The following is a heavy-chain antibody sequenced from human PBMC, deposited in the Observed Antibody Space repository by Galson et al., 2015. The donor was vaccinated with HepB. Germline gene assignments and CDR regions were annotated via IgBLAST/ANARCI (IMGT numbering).Heavy chain of an antibody. CDR2: IRSKANSYAT. CDR3: TRRLVGAPGNWFDP. J-gene: IGHJ5*02. V-gene: IGHV3-73*01. Sequence: SLRLSCAASGFTFSGSAMHWVRQASGKGLEWVGRIRSKANSYATAYAASVKGRFTISRDDSKNTAYLQMNSLKTEDTAVYYCTRRLVGAPGNWFDPWGQGTLVTVSS. D-gene: IGHD1-26*01. CDR1: GFTFSGSA.